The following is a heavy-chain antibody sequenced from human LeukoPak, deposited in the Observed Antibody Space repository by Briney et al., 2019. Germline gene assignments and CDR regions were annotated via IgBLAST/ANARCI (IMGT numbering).Heavy chain of an antibody. V-gene: IGHV4-34*01. Sequence: PSETLSLTCAVYGGSFSGYYWSWIRQPPGKGLEWIGEINHSGSTNYNPSLKSRVTISLDTSRNQFSLKLSSVTAADTAVYYCARVEEGYGSGRRENYYYYYMDVWGKGTTVTISS. CDR2: INHSGST. J-gene: IGHJ6*03. D-gene: IGHD3-10*01. CDR3: ARVEEGYGSGRRENYYYYYMDV. CDR1: GGSFSGYY.